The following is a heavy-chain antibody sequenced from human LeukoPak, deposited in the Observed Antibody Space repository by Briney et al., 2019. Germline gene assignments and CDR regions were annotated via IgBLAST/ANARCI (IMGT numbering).Heavy chain of an antibody. CDR2: ISDSGTT. Sequence: PGGSLTLSCAASGFTFSSYAMSWVLQAPGKGLEWVSAISDSGTTYYSDSVKGGFTISRDNSKNTLYLQMNSLRAEDTDVYYCAKDHSSGGSCYFDYWGQGTLVSVSS. CDR3: AKDHSSGGSCYFDY. J-gene: IGHJ4*02. D-gene: IGHD2-15*01. V-gene: IGHV3-23*01. CDR1: GFTFSSYA.